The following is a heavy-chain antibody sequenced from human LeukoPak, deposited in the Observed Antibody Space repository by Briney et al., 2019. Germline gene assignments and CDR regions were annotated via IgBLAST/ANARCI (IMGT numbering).Heavy chain of an antibody. Sequence: GASVKVSCKASGYTFTSYYMHWVRQAPGQGLEWMGWLNPTSGNTGCAQKFQGRVTMTRNTSISTAYMELSSLRSEDTAVYYCARGSPGGYCSGGSCPFFDSWGQGTLVTVSS. D-gene: IGHD2-15*01. CDR2: LNPTSGNT. J-gene: IGHJ4*02. CDR1: GYTFTSYY. CDR3: ARGSPGGYCSGGSCPFFDS. V-gene: IGHV1-8*02.